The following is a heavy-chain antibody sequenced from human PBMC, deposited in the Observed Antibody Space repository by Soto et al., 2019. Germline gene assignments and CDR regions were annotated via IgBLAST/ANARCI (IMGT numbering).Heavy chain of an antibody. Sequence: PGGSLRLSCAASGFTFSSYSMNWVRQAPGKGLEWVAKISGSGSTIYYADSVKGRFTVSRDNAKNSLYLQMDSLRAEDTAVYYCASDPYYYASYYWGQGTLVTVSS. CDR1: GFTFSSYS. J-gene: IGHJ4*02. V-gene: IGHV3-48*04. CDR3: ASDPYYYASYY. D-gene: IGHD3-10*01. CDR2: ISGSGSTI.